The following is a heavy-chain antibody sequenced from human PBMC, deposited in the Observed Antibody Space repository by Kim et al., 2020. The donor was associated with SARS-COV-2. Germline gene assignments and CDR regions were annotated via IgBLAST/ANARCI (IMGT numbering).Heavy chain of an antibody. V-gene: IGHV4-59*08. Sequence: SLKSRVTISVDTSRNKFSLKLSSVTAADTAVYSCARRPLSSSWYGGAFDIWGQGTMVTVSS. D-gene: IGHD6-13*01. J-gene: IGHJ3*02. CDR3: ARRPLSSSWYGGAFDI.